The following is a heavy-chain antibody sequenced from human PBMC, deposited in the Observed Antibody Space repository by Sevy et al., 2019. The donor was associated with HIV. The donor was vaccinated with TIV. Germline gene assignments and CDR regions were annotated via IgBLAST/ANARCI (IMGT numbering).Heavy chain of an antibody. D-gene: IGHD4-17*01. CDR1: GCSISSGANC. CDR3: VRDGGTVTTPGYFDY. J-gene: IGHJ4*02. V-gene: IGHV4-30-2*01. Sequence: SETLSLTCTVSGCSISSGANCWNWIRQPPGKGLEWIGYIFHAGSTYYNPSLKSRVTVPVNRSKNQFSRKMTSVTAAVTAVYYCVRDGGTVTTPGYFDYWGQGTLVTVSS. CDR2: IFHAGST.